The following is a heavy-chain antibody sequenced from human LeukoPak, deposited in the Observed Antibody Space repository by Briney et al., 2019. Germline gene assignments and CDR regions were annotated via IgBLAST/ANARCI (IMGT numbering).Heavy chain of an antibody. CDR2: IYSGGST. D-gene: IGHD6-13*01. Sequence: PGGSLRLSCAASGFTVSSSYMSWVRQAPGKGLEWVSVIYSGGSTYYADSVKGRFTISRDDSRNTLYLQMNSPRAEDTAVYYCGYSSSWSEYFHHWGQGTLVTVSS. CDR1: GFTVSSSY. CDR3: GYSSSWSEYFHH. V-gene: IGHV3-53*01. J-gene: IGHJ1*01.